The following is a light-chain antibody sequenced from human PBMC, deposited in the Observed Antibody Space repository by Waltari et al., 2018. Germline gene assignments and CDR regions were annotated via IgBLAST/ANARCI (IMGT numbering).Light chain of an antibody. CDR1: NIGSKS. V-gene: IGLV3-21*02. CDR3: QVWDGSTDVV. J-gene: IGLJ2*01. Sequence: SYVLTQPPSVSVAPGQTARVTCGGNNIGSKSVHWYQQRPGQAPLLVLYDDSDRPSGIPDRCAGSNSGNTATLTISRVEAGDEADYYCQVWDGSTDVVFGGGTKLTVL. CDR2: DDS.